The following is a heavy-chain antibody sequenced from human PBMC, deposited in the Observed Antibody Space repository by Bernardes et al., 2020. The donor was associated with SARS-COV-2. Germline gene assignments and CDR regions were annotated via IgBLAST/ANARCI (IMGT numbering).Heavy chain of an antibody. V-gene: IGHV2-5*02. CDR2: IYWDDDK. CDR1: GFSLTTGGLG. CDR3: ALSGGGYHLLSAFRI. Sequence: SGPTLVKPTQTLTLTCTFSGFSLTTGGLGVGWIRQPPGKALEFLALIYWDDDKRYSPSLKSRLTITKDTSKKQVVLTMTNMDPVDTATYYCALSGGGYHLLSAFRIWGQGTMVTVSS. D-gene: IGHD2-2*01. J-gene: IGHJ3*02.